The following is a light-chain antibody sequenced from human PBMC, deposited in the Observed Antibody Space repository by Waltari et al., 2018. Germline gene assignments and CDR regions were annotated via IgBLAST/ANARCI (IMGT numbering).Light chain of an antibody. Sequence: SYELTQPPSVSVTPGQTAKIACSGEELGHKFSYWYQQRPAQSPLLVISQDLKRPPGISGRFSGSTSGNTTTLATTGAQAIDEADYYCQAWDDSVCGFGGGTRLTVL. CDR2: QDL. CDR3: QAWDDSVCG. J-gene: IGLJ2*01. V-gene: IGLV3-1*01. CDR1: ELGHKF.